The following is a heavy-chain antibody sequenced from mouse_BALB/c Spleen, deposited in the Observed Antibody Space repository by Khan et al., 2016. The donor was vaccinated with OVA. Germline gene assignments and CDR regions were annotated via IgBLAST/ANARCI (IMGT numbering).Heavy chain of an antibody. CDR2: INPSNGGT. CDR3: TRRNWDYCDFDV. Sequence: QVQLQQSGAELVKPGASVKLSCKASGYTFTSYYMYWVKQRPGQGLEWIGGINPSNGGTNFNEKFKSKATLTVDKSSSTAYMQLSSLTSEDSAVYYCTRRNWDYCDFDVWGAGTTVTVSS. D-gene: IGHD4-1*01. J-gene: IGHJ1*01. CDR1: GYTFTSYY. V-gene: IGHV1S81*02.